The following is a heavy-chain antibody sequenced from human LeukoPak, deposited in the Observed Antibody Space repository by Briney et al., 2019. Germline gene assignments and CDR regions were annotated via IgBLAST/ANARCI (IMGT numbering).Heavy chain of an antibody. CDR2: IYYSGST. Sequence: ASETLSLTCTVSGGSISSYYWNCIRQPPGKGLEWIGYIYYSGSTNYNPSLKSRVTISVDTSKNQFSLKLSSVTAADTAVYFCARQLRGEAVAGHLQPFDYWGQGTLVTVSS. D-gene: IGHD6-19*01. J-gene: IGHJ4*02. CDR1: GGSISSYY. CDR3: ARQLRGEAVAGHLQPFDY. V-gene: IGHV4-59*08.